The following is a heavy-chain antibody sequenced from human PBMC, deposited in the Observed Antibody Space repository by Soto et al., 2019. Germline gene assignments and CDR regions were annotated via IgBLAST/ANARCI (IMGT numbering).Heavy chain of an antibody. V-gene: IGHV4-59*01. J-gene: IGHJ4*02. CDR3: ARGVSYDYIWGSYRIDY. CDR2: IYYSGST. D-gene: IGHD3-16*02. CDR1: GVSISSYY. Sequence: SETLSLTCTVSGVSISSYYWSWIRQPPGKGLEWIGYIYYSGSTNYNPSLKSRVTISVDTSKNQFSLKLSSVTAADTAVYYCARGVSYDYIWGSYRIDYWGQGTLVTVSS.